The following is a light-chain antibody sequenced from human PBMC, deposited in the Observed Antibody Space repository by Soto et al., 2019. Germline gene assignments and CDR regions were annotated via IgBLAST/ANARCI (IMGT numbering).Light chain of an antibody. CDR2: AAS. Sequence: DIQMTQSPSSLSVSLGDRVTITFRASQSIGGFLNWYQQKLGKAPKLLIYAASSLQSGVPSRFSGSGSGTDFTLTISSLQPEDFATYYCQQSYSTPLTFGGGTKVDI. V-gene: IGKV1-39*01. CDR1: QSIGGF. J-gene: IGKJ4*01. CDR3: QQSYSTPLT.